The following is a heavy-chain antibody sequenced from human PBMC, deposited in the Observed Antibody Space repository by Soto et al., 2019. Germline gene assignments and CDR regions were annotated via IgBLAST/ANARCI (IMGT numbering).Heavy chain of an antibody. CDR1: GGSFSGYY. CDR2: INHSGST. Sequence: QVQLQQWGAGLLKLSETLSLTCAVYGGSFSGYYWSWIRQPPGKGLEWIGEINHSGSTNYNPSLKSRVTISADTSKNQFSVKLSSVTAADTAVYYCARGWGRIFDYWGQGTLVTVSS. D-gene: IGHD7-27*01. CDR3: ARGWGRIFDY. V-gene: IGHV4-34*01. J-gene: IGHJ4*02.